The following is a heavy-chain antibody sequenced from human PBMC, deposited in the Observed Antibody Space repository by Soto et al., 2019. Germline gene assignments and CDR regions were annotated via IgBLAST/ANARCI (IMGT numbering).Heavy chain of an antibody. CDR3: ARDPGYCTNGVCPIFDF. CDR1: GYSVTNYF. J-gene: IGHJ4*02. CDR2: MYHGGRT. D-gene: IGHD2-8*01. Sequence: SETLSLTCTVSGYSVTNYFLSLMRQPPGKGLEWIGHMYHGGRTNYSPSLKSRVTMSLDSSRNQFSLNLSSVTAADTAVYFCARDPGYCTNGVCPIFDFWGQGLLVTVSS. V-gene: IGHV4-59*02.